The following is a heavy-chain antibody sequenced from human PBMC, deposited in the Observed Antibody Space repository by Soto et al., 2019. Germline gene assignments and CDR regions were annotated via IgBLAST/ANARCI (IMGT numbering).Heavy chain of an antibody. V-gene: IGHV4-30-2*01. D-gene: IGHD1-26*01. CDR2: IYHSGST. J-gene: IGHJ6*02. CDR3: ARVSGLGNYYYYGMDV. Sequence: PSETLSLTCAVSGGSISSGVYSWSWIRQPPGKGLEWIGYIYHSGSTYYNPSLKSRVTISVDRSKNQFSLKPSSVPAADTAVYYCARVSGLGNYYYYGMDVWGQGTTVTVSS. CDR1: GGSISSGVYS.